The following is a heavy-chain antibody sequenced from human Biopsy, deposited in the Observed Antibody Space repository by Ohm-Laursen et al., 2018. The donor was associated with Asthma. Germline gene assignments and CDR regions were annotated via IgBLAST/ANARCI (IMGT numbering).Heavy chain of an antibody. CDR2: IYYSGST. D-gene: IGHD1-26*01. CDR3: ARDLGIVGATPDGFNI. Sequence: SQTLSLTWTVSGGSISSGGYYWSWIRQHPGKGLEWIGYIYYSGSTYYNPSLDSRVMISLDTSKNQFSLSLSSVTAADTAVYFCARDLGIVGATPDGFNIWGQGTLVTVSS. J-gene: IGHJ3*02. CDR1: GGSISSGGYY. V-gene: IGHV4-30-4*08.